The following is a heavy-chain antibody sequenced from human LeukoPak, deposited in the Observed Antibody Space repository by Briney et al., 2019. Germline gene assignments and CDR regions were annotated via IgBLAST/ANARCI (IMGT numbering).Heavy chain of an antibody. CDR1: SGFINSYY. CDR3: ARDFDY. CDR2: VYYSGVT. J-gene: IGHJ4*02. Sequence: KSSETLSLTCTVSSGFINSYYWSWIRQPPGKGLEWIGYVYYSGVTYYNPSLKSRVTISGDTSKNQFSLKLTSVTAADTAVYYCARDFDYWGQGTLVTVSS. V-gene: IGHV4-59*01.